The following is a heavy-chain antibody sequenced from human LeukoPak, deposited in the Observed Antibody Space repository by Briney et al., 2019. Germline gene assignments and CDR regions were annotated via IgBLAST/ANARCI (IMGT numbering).Heavy chain of an antibody. CDR3: ARVIGAGGSFVDY. CDR1: GGSISSYH. D-gene: IGHD1-26*01. J-gene: IGHJ4*02. Sequence: PSETLSLTCTVSGGSISSYHWSWIRQPPGKGLEWIGYIYYSGSTNYNPSLKSRVTISVDTSKNQFSLKLSSVTAADTAVYYCARVIGAGGSFVDYWGQGTLVTVSS. CDR2: IYYSGST. V-gene: IGHV4-59*01.